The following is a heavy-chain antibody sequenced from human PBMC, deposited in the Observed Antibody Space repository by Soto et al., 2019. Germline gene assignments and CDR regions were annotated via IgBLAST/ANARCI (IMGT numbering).Heavy chain of an antibody. V-gene: IGHV3-74*01. CDR1: GVAFNTYW. D-gene: IGHD1-1*01. CDR3: ATGTTDSRYYFDC. J-gene: IGHJ4*02. Sequence: GGSLRLSCAASGVAFNTYWMHWVRQVPGKGLVWVSRIDTYGSTTTYADSVKGRFTISRDNAKNTVYLQMNSLRAEDTAVYYCATGTTDSRYYFDCWGQGILVTVSS. CDR2: IDTYGSTT.